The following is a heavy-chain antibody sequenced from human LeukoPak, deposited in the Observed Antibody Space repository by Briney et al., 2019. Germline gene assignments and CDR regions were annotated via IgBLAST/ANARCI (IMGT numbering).Heavy chain of an antibody. CDR1: GFTVSSNY. V-gene: IGHV3-66*01. Sequence: PGGSLRLSCAASGFTVSSNYMSWVRQAPGKGLEWVSVIYSGGSTYYADSVKGRFTISRDNSKNTLYLQMNSLRAEDTAVYYCAREDRDLNFDYWGQGTLVTVSS. J-gene: IGHJ4*02. CDR2: IYSGGST. CDR3: AREDRDLNFDY.